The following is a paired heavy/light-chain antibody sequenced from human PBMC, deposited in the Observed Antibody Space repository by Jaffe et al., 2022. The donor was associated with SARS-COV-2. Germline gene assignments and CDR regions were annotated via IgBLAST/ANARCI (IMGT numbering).Light chain of an antibody. J-gene: IGKJ4*01. CDR2: EAS. V-gene: IGKV2D-29*01. CDR3: MQTLQLPPV. Sequence: IGMTQTPPSLSVTPGEPASISCKASQSLLKRDGKTYLYWYLQKPGQPPQLLIYEASSRFSGVPDRFSGSGSGTDFTLKISRVEAEDVGVYYCMQTLQLPPVFGGGTKVDIK. CDR1: QSLLKRDGKTY.
Heavy chain of an antibody. CDR3: ARDWGTASCFDY. CDR2: IDQDGSVK. V-gene: IGHV3-7*01. D-gene: IGHD3-16*01. CDR1: GFHFGSYW. Sequence: ELLVESGGGLVQPGGSLRLSCTVSGFHFGSYWMSWVRQAPGKGLEWVANIDQDGSVKYYVDSVKGRFTISRDNAKNSLYLQMSGLRAEDTAIYYCARDWGTASCFDYWGQGTLVTVSS. J-gene: IGHJ4*02.